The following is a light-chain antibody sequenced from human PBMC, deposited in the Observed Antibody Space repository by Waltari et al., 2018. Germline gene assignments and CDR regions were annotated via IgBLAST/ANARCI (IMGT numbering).Light chain of an antibody. CDR1: QAVSNY. Sequence: EMVLTQSPGTLSVSPGETATLSYRASQAVSNYLGWYQQKPGQPPRLLINEASNRAPGVPARFSGSGSGTDFTLTISSLEPEDFGVYYCQQRVSWPVTFGQGTKLEIK. J-gene: IGKJ2*01. CDR3: QQRVSWPVT. CDR2: EAS. V-gene: IGKV3-11*01.